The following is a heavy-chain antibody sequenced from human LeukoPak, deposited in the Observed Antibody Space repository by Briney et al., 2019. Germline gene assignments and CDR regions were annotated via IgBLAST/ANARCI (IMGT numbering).Heavy chain of an antibody. CDR3: ARGRGRVEAAGTSFDY. CDR1: GGSFSGYY. Sequence: SETLSLTCAVYGGSFSGYYWSWIRQPPGKGLEWIGEINHSGSTNYNPSLKSRVTISVDTSKKQFSLKLSCVTAADAAVYYCARGRGRVEAAGTSFDYWGQGTLVTVSS. D-gene: IGHD6-13*01. J-gene: IGHJ4*02. V-gene: IGHV4-34*01. CDR2: INHSGST.